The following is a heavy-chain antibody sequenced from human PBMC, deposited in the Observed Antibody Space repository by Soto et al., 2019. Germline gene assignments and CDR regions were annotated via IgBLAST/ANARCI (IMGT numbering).Heavy chain of an antibody. V-gene: IGHV3-48*04. Sequence: GGSLRLSCVGSGFTFSTYSINWIRQAPGKGLEWVSYISTGGSTIFYADSVKGRFTISRDNDKNSLSLQMDSLRADDTGVYYCARGSPQFWQLFDNWGQGALVTVSS. CDR2: ISTGGSTI. CDR1: GFTFSTYS. J-gene: IGHJ4*02. CDR3: ARGSPQFWQLFDN. D-gene: IGHD3-3*01.